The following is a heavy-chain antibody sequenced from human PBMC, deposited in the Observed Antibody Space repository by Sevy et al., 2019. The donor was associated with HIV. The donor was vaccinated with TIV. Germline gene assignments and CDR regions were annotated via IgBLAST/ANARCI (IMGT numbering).Heavy chain of an antibody. J-gene: IGHJ4*02. CDR3: ARDQEYSRGWHLDY. Sequence: ASVKVSCKASGYTFTNYGIIWVRQAPGQGLEWMGWISAYNGNTKYAQKLQGRVTITTDTSTSTVDMELRSLRSDDTAVYYCARDQEYSRGWHLDYWGQGTLVTVSS. D-gene: IGHD6-19*01. V-gene: IGHV1-18*01. CDR1: GYTFTNYG. CDR2: ISAYNGNT.